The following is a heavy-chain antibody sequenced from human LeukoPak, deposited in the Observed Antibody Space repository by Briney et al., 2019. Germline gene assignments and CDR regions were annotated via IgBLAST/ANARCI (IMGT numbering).Heavy chain of an antibody. V-gene: IGHV3-21*01. J-gene: IGHJ4*02. CDR1: GFTFSSYG. CDR2: ISSSSSYI. Sequence: PGGSLRLSCAASGFTFSSYGMHWVRQAPGKGLEWVSSISSSSSYIYYADSVKGRFTISRDNAKNSLYLQMNSLRAEDTAVYYCARSPYDYVWGSYRYGTDYWGQGTLVTVSS. D-gene: IGHD3-16*02. CDR3: ARSPYDYVWGSYRYGTDY.